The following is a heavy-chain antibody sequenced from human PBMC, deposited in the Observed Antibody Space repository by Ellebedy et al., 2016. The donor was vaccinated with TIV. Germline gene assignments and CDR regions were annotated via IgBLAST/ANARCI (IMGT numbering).Heavy chain of an antibody. Sequence: GGSLRLSCAASGFSFNTYWMHWVRQAPGKGPMWVSRISPDGMSVRYADFVKGRFAISRDSAKNTVYLQLNSLRVEDTAVYYCERVGTTGFDAWGQGTRVTVSS. D-gene: IGHD1-14*01. CDR1: GFSFNTYW. CDR3: ERVGTTGFDA. J-gene: IGHJ4*02. V-gene: IGHV3-74*01. CDR2: ISPDGMSV.